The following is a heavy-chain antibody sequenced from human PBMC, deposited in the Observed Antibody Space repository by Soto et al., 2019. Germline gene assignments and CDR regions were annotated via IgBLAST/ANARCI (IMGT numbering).Heavy chain of an antibody. Sequence: GGSLRLSCAASGFSFSNYWMTWVRQAPGKGLEWVANIRNDGSDKYYGASVKGRFTISRDNAKNSLYLQMDSLRAEDTAVYYCARGYHYYDSSGYDKWDAFDIWGQGTMVTVSS. V-gene: IGHV3-7*04. D-gene: IGHD3-22*01. CDR2: IRNDGSDK. CDR3: ARGYHYYDSSGYDKWDAFDI. CDR1: GFSFSNYW. J-gene: IGHJ3*02.